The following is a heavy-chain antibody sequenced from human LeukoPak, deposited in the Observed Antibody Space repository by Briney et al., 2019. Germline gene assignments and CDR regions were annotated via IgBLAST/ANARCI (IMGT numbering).Heavy chain of an antibody. CDR1: GGSISISDYF. J-gene: IGHJ4*02. CDR3: ARGKVVAGTPGQNSWDH. V-gene: IGHV4-39*07. D-gene: IGHD6-19*01. CDR2: IHYGGSA. Sequence: SETLSLTCTVSGGSISISDYFWGWIRQPPGKGLEWIGSIHYGGSAYYNPSLKSRVTISVDTSNNQFSLRLSSVTAADTAVYYCARGKVVAGTPGQNSWDHWGQGTLVTVSS.